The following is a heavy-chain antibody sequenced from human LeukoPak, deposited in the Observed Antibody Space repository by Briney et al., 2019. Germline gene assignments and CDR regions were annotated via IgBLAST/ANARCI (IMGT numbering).Heavy chain of an antibody. J-gene: IGHJ4*02. CDR3: ARGTGTRFGYYFDY. CDR1: GGTFCSYA. D-gene: IGHD1-1*01. Sequence: ASVKVSCKASGGTFCSYAISWVRQAPGQGLEWMGGIIPIFGTANYAQKFQGRVTITADESTSTASMELSSLRSEDTAVYYCARGTGTRFGYYFDYWGQGTLVTVSS. CDR2: IIPIFGTA. V-gene: IGHV1-69*01.